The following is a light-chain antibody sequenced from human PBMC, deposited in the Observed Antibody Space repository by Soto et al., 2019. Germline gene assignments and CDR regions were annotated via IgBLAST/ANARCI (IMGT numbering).Light chain of an antibody. CDR3: QPYNSYPLT. V-gene: IGKV1-5*03. Sequence: DIQMTQSPSTLSASVGDRVTITCRASQSISTWLAWYQQKPGKAPKLLIYKASNLEAGVTSRFSGSGSGTEFNITISGLQSDDFATYYCQPYNSYPLTFGGGTTVEIK. CDR1: QSISTW. CDR2: KAS. J-gene: IGKJ4*01.